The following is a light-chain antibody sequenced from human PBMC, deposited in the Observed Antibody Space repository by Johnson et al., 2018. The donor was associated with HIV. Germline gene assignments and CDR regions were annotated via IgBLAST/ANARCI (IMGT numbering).Light chain of an antibody. V-gene: IGLV1-51*02. CDR2: ENN. Sequence: QSVLTQPPSVSAAPGQKVTISCSGSSSNIGNNYVSWYQQLPGTAPKLLIYENNKRPSGIPDRFSGSKSGTSATLGITGLQTGYEADYYCGTWDSSLNTFVFGTGTRVTVL. CDR1: SSNIGNNY. J-gene: IGLJ1*01. CDR3: GTWDSSLNTFV.